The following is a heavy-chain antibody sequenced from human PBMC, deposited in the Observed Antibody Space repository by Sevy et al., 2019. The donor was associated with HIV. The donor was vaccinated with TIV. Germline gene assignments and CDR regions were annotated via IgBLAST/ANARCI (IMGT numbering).Heavy chain of an antibody. J-gene: IGHJ3*02. CDR1: GFTFSSYA. CDR3: AKDLGEQWLVQGPMYAFDI. Sequence: GGSLRLSCAASGFTFSSYAMSWVRQAPGKGLEWVSAISGSGGSTYYADSVKGRFTISRDNSKNTLYLQMNSLRAEDTAVYYCAKDLGEQWLVQGPMYAFDIWGQGTMVTVSS. D-gene: IGHD6-19*01. V-gene: IGHV3-23*01. CDR2: ISGSGGST.